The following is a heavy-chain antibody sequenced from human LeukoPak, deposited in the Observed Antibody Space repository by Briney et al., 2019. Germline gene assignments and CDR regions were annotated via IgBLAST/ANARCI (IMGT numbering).Heavy chain of an antibody. CDR1: GYTLTELS. J-gene: IGHJ4*02. CDR3: ATDYGIAAAGSLDY. V-gene: IGHV1-24*01. Sequence: ASVKVSCKVSGYTLTELSMHWVRQAPGKGLEWMGGFDPEDGETIYAQKFQGRVTMTEDTSTDTAYMELSSLRSEDTAVYYCATDYGIAAAGSLDYWGQGTLVTVSS. CDR2: FDPEDGET. D-gene: IGHD6-13*01.